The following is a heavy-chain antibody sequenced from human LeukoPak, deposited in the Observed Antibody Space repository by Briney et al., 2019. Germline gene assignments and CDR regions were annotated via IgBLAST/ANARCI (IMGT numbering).Heavy chain of an antibody. D-gene: IGHD1-26*01. CDR1: GFTFSSYA. V-gene: IGHV3-23*01. J-gene: IGHJ4*02. CDR2: ISGSGGST. CDR3: AKDLGSYYDPALFDY. Sequence: PGGSLRLSCAASGFTFSSYAMSWVRQAPGKGLEWVSAISGSGGSTYYADSVKGRFTISRDNSKNTLYLQMNSLRAEDTAVHYCAKDLGSYYDPALFDYWGQGTLVTVSS.